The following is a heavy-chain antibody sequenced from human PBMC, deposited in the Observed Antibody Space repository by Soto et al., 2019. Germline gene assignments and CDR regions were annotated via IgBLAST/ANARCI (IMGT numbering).Heavy chain of an antibody. CDR1: GDSFSNYY. D-gene: IGHD2-21*02. Sequence: QVQLQESGPGLVKPSETLSLTCTVSGDSFSNYYWSWIRQPAGKGLEWIGRGYTSGHTDYNPSLKSRVTVSVDTSKNQFSLRLSSVTAADSAVYYCAREARETVGDGYWCDPWGQGTLVTVSS. CDR3: AREARETVGDGYWCDP. V-gene: IGHV4-4*07. J-gene: IGHJ5*02. CDR2: GYTSGHT.